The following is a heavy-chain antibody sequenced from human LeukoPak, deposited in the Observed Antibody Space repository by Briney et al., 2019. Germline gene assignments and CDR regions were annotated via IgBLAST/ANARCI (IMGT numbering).Heavy chain of an antibody. J-gene: IGHJ4*02. CDR3: AKEDGKVAGSLRYSDY. Sequence: GSLRLSCAASGFTFSNYAVSWVGQAPGKGLEWVSGISGSGGSRDYADSVKGRFTISRDNSKNTLYLQMGSLRAEDTAVYYCAKEDGKVAGSLRYSDYWGQGTLVTVSS. D-gene: IGHD6-19*01. V-gene: IGHV3-23*01. CDR2: ISGSGGSR. CDR1: GFTFSNYA.